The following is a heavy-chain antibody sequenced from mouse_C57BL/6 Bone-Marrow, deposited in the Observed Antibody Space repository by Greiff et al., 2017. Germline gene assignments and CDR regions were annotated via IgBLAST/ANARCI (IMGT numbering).Heavy chain of an antibody. V-gene: IGHV5-9-1*02. CDR2: ISSGGDYI. D-gene: IGHD1-1*01. J-gene: IGHJ4*01. Sequence: EVQLVESGEGLVKPGGSLKLSCAASGFTFSSYAMSWVRQTPEKRLEWVAYISSGGDYIYYADTVKGRFTISRDNARNTLYLQMSSLKSEDTAMYYCTRDNYGPYAMDYWGQGTSVTVSS. CDR1: GFTFSSYA. CDR3: TRDNYGPYAMDY.